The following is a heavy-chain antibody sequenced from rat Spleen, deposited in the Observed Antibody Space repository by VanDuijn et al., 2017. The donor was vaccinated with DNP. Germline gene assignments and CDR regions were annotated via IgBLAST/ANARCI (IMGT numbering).Heavy chain of an antibody. CDR3: ARSDYSDAGYYCGYFDF. CDR1: GFSLTSYS. CDR2: MSSGGNT. Sequence: QVQLKESGPGLVQPSQTLSLTCAVSGFSLTSYSVAWVRQPPGKGLEWVAAMSSGGNTYYSPALKYRLSITRDTSKSQVFLKMNSLHTEDTAMYFCARSDYSDAGYYCGYFDFWGQGVMVTVSS. V-gene: IGHV2-6*01. J-gene: IGHJ2*01. D-gene: IGHD1-12*02.